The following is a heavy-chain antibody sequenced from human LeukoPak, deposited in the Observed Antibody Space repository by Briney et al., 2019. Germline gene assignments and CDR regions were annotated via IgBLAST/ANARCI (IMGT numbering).Heavy chain of an antibody. CDR3: ARDRTVTHAFDI. D-gene: IGHD4-17*01. Sequence: PSETLSLTCTVSGDSISSYYWTWIRQPAGKGLEWIGRFYASGSTNYNPSLKSRVTMSVDTSKNQFSLKLSSVTAADTAVYYCARDRTVTHAFDIWGQGTMVTVSS. CDR1: GDSISSYY. CDR2: FYASGST. V-gene: IGHV4-4*07. J-gene: IGHJ3*02.